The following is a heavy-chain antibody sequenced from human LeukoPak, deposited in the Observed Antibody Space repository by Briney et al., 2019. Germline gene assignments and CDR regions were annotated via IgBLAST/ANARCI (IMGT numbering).Heavy chain of an antibody. CDR3: ASFHIAAAGVSFDY. J-gene: IGHJ4*02. Sequence: SETLSLTCTVSGGSIRSDSYYWGWIRQPPGKGLEWIGDISDRGRTYNNPSLKSRVTISVDTSKNQFSLKLSSVTAADTAVYYCASFHIAAAGVSFDYWGQGTLVTVSS. CDR2: ISDRGRT. CDR1: GGSIRSDSYY. D-gene: IGHD6-13*01. V-gene: IGHV4-39*07.